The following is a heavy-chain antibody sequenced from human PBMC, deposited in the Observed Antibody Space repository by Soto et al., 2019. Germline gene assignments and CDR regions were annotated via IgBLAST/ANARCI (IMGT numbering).Heavy chain of an antibody. Sequence: SETLSLTCTVSGGSISSGDYYWSWIRQPPGKGLEWIGYIYSSGSTYYNPSLKSRVTISVDTSKNQFSLKLSSVTAADTAVYYCARYYGSGSYYTNWFDPWGQGTLVTVSS. V-gene: IGHV4-30-4*01. J-gene: IGHJ5*02. CDR1: GGSISSGDYY. CDR2: IYSSGST. CDR3: ARYYGSGSYYTNWFDP. D-gene: IGHD3-10*01.